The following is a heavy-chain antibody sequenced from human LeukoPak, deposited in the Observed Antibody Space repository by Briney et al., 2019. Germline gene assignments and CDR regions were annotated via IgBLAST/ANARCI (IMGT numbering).Heavy chain of an antibody. J-gene: IGHJ4*02. Sequence: GSLRLSCAASGFTFSSYAMSWVRQAPGKGLEWVSAISGSGGSTYYADSVKGRFTISRDNSKNTLYLQMNSLRAEDTAVYYCAKDRRGCSSTSCSVFDYWGQGTLVTVSS. CDR3: AKDRRGCSSTSCSVFDY. D-gene: IGHD2-2*01. CDR1: GFTFSSYA. V-gene: IGHV3-23*01. CDR2: ISGSGGST.